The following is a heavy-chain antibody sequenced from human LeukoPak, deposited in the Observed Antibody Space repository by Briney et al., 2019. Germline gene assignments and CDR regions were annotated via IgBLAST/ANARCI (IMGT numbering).Heavy chain of an antibody. J-gene: IGHJ4*02. CDR3: ARENPRIQLWFRGDYLNY. CDR2: IYTSGST. CDR1: GGSISSYY. Sequence: SETLSLTCTVSGGSISSYYWSWIRQPAGKGLEWIGRIYTSGSTNYNPSLKSRVTMSVDTSKNQFSLKLSSVTAADTAVYYCARENPRIQLWFRGDYLNYWGQGTLVTVSS. V-gene: IGHV4-4*07. D-gene: IGHD5-18*01.